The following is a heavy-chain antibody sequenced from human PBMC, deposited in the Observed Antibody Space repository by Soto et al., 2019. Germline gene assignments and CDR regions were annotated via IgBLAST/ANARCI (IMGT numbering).Heavy chain of an antibody. CDR3: ARDIVVVDYYFDY. D-gene: IGHD2-15*01. CDR2: ISSSSSYI. V-gene: IGHV3-21*01. J-gene: IGHJ4*02. Sequence: GGSLRLSCAASGFTFSSYSMNWVRQAPGKGLEWVSSISSSSSYIYYADSVKGRFTISRDNAKNSLYLQMNSLRAEDTAVYYCARDIVVVDYYFDYWGQGTLVTVSS. CDR1: GFTFSSYS.